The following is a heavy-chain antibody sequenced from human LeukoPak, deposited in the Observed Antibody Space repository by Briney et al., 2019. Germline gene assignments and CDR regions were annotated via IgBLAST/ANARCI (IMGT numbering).Heavy chain of an antibody. Sequence: SETLSLTCTVSGGSISSYYWSWIRQPPGKGLEWIGYIYYSGSTNYNPSPKSQVTISVDKSKNQFSLKLSSVADADTAVYYCARLVGATVELDYWGPGTLVTVST. CDR2: IYYSGST. V-gene: IGHV4-59*08. J-gene: IGHJ4*02. CDR1: GGSISSYY. D-gene: IGHD1-26*01. CDR3: ARLVGATVELDY.